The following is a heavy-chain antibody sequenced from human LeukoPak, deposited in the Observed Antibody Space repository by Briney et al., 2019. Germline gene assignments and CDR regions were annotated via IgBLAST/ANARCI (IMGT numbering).Heavy chain of an antibody. J-gene: IGHJ3*02. V-gene: IGHV4-59*01. Sequence: SETLSLTCTVSGGSISSYYWSWIRQPPGKGLEWIGYIYYSGSTNYNPSLKSRVTISVDTSKNQFSLKPSSVTAADTAVYYCARESGIVGAVDIWGQGTMVTVSS. CDR2: IYYSGST. D-gene: IGHD1-26*01. CDR1: GGSISSYY. CDR3: ARESGIVGAVDI.